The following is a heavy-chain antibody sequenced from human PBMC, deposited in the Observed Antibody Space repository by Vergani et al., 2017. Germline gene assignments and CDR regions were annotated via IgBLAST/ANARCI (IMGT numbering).Heavy chain of an antibody. CDR1: GGSISSYY. V-gene: IGHV4-59*01. CDR2: IYYSGST. J-gene: IGHJ5*02. Sequence: QVQLQESGPGLVKPSETPSLTCTVSGGSISSYYWSWIRQPPGKGLEWIGYIYYSGSTNYNPSLKSRVTISVDTSKNQFSLKLSSVTAADTAVYYCARGVVTIFGVATGWFDPWGQGTLVTVSS. CDR3: ARGVVTIFGVATGWFDP. D-gene: IGHD3-3*01.